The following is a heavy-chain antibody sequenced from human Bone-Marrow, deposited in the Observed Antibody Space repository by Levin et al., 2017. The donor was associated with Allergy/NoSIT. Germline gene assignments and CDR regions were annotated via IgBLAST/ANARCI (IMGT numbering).Heavy chain of an antibody. CDR1: GYSFTSYG. J-gene: IGHJ4*02. CDR3: ARYSGDYDYVWGTYRAPFDY. D-gene: IGHD3-16*02. CDR2: ISPYIGNT. Sequence: LGESLKISCKASGYSFTSYGISWVRQAPGQGLEWLGWISPYIGNTDYAQHLQGRATITADTSTGTAYLVLRSLRSDDTAVYYCARYSGDYDYVWGTYRAPFDYWGQGTLVTVSS. V-gene: IGHV1-18*01.